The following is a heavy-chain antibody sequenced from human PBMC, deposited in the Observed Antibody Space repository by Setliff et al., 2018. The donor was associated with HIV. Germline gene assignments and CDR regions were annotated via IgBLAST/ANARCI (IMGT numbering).Heavy chain of an antibody. D-gene: IGHD5-18*01. CDR3: VRDLGYNYGHPGVFDI. CDR2: IYSDGNT. J-gene: IGHJ3*02. CDR1: GFTFSGNP. V-gene: IGHV3-53*01. Sequence: GGSLRLSCAASGFTFSGNPMHWVRQGPGRGLEWVSVIYSDGNTYYADSVKGRFTSSRDNTKNTLCPQMNSLRAEDTAIYYCVRDLGYNYGHPGVFDIWGQGTMVTVSS.